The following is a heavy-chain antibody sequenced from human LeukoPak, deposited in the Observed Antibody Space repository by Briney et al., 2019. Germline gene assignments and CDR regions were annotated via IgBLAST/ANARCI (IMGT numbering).Heavy chain of an antibody. CDR2: IYYSGST. CDR3: ARDAPLRVYGDYSAGLDV. J-gene: IGHJ6*02. V-gene: IGHV4-31*03. CDR1: GGSISSGGYS. D-gene: IGHD4-17*01. Sequence: SETLSLTCTVSGGSISSGGYSWSWIRQHPGKGLEWIGYIYYSGSTYYNPSLKSRVTISVDTSKNQFSLKPSSVTAADTAVYYCARDAPLRVYGDYSAGLDVWGQGTTVTVSS.